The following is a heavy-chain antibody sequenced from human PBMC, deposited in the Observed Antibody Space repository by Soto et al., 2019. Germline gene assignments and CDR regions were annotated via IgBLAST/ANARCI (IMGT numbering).Heavy chain of an antibody. CDR1: GFTLSSSA. J-gene: IGHJ4*02. Sequence: PGESLKISCAASGFTLSSSAMSWVRQAPGKGLEWVSAISGSGDNTYHADSVKGRFTISRDNSKNTLYLQMNSLRAEDTAVYYCAKRWGNRFLEPRDYFDYWGQGTLVTVSS. V-gene: IGHV3-23*01. CDR2: ISGSGDNT. CDR3: AKRWGNRFLEPRDYFDY. D-gene: IGHD3-3*01.